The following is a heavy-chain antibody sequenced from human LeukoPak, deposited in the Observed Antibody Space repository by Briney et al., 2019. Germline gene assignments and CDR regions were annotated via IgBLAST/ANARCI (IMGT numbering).Heavy chain of an antibody. D-gene: IGHD2-2*01. CDR1: GYTFTSYY. J-gene: IGHJ4*02. Sequence: EASVKVSCKASGYTFTSYYMHWVRQAPGQGLGWMGIINPSGGSTSYAQKFQGRVTMTRDMSTSTVYMELSSLRSEDTAVYYCARGNCSSTSCYHYFDYWGQGTLVTVSS. CDR2: INPSGGST. CDR3: ARGNCSSTSCYHYFDY. V-gene: IGHV1-46*01.